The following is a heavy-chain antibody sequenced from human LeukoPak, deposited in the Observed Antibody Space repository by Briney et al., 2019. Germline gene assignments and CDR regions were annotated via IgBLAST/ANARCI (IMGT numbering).Heavy chain of an antibody. CDR2: IYYSGST. CDR3: ARVGIAAAGKNWFDP. V-gene: IGHV4-31*03. CDR1: GGSISSGGYY. Sequence: PSETLSLTCTVSGGSISSGGYYWSWIRQHPGKGLEWIGYIYYSGSTYYNPSLKSRVTISVDTSKNQFSLKLSSVTAADTAVYYCARVGIAAAGKNWFDPWGQGTLVTVSS. J-gene: IGHJ5*02. D-gene: IGHD6-13*01.